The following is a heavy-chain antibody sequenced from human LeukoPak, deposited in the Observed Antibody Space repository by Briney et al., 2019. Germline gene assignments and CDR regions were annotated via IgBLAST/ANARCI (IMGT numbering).Heavy chain of an antibody. Sequence: PGGSLRLSCTASGFTFSNYNMNWVRQAPGKGLEWVSHISSSSVTIYYADSVKGRFTISRDNAKNSLYLQMNSLRAEDTAVYFCASTNWGSGYFDYWGQGTPVTVSS. CDR2: ISSSSVTI. V-gene: IGHV3-48*01. CDR3: ASTNWGSGYFDY. D-gene: IGHD7-27*01. J-gene: IGHJ4*02. CDR1: GFTFSNYN.